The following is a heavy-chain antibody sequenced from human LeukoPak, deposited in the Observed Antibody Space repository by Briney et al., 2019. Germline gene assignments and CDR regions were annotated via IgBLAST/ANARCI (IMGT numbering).Heavy chain of an antibody. CDR1: GGTFGSFV. Sequence: ASVKVSCKASGGTFGSFVISWVRQAPGQGTEWMGGIIPIFETTDYAQKFQGRVTITADEATSTAFMELSSLRPEDTAVYYCAITYSRLRPTALVTADYWGRGTLVSVSS. CDR2: IIPIFETT. D-gene: IGHD5-18*01. V-gene: IGHV1-69*13. CDR3: AITYSRLRPTALVTADY. J-gene: IGHJ4*02.